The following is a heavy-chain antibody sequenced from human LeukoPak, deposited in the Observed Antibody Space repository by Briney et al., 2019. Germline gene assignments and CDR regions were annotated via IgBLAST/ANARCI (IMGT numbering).Heavy chain of an antibody. J-gene: IGHJ3*02. CDR1: GFTVSSNC. D-gene: IGHD1-26*01. CDR3: ARDYRRIVGATRGAFDI. Sequence: GGSLRLSCAASGFTVSSNCMSWVRQAPGKGLEWVSVIYSGGSTYYADSVKGRFTISRDNSKNTLYLQMNSLRAEDTAVYYCARDYRRIVGATRGAFDIWGQGTMVTVSS. V-gene: IGHV3-53*01. CDR2: IYSGGST.